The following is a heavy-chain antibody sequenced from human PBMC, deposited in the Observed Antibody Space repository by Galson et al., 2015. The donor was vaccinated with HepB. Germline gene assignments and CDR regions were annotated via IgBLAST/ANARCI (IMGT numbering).Heavy chain of an antibody. D-gene: IGHD3-9*01. J-gene: IGHJ4*01. Sequence: YWSWIRQPAGKRLEWIGRIYSSGSTNYNPSLQSRVTMSVDTSKNQFSLKLASVTAADTAVYYCAGEGRGILTVNRFDYWGQGTLVTVSS. V-gene: IGHV4-4*07. CDR1: Y. CDR2: IYSSGST. CDR3: AGEGRGILTVNRFDY.